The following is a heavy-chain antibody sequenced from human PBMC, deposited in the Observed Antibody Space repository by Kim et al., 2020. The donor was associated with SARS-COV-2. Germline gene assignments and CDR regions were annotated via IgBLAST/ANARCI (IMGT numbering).Heavy chain of an antibody. CDR3: ARGNYHESVSLSDYYNGMDV. D-gene: IGHD3-10*01. CDR1: GLSFDSSA. V-gene: IGHV3-30-3*01. J-gene: IGHJ6*02. Sequence: GGSLRLSCAASGLSFDSSAMNWVRQAPCKGLEWVAVISYDGRNKDYADSVKGRFTISRDNSKSTLYLQMNSLRVEDTAVYYCARGNYHESVSLSDYYNGMDVWGQGTTVTVSS. CDR2: ISYDGRNK.